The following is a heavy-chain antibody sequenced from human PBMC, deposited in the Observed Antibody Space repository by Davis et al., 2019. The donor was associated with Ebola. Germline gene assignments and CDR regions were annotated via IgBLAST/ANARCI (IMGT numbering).Heavy chain of an antibody. D-gene: IGHD3-22*01. Sequence: MPSETLSLTCTVSTYSISSGYYWGWIRQPPGKGLEWIGTIYHTGNSYYNPSLKSRLTISVDTSKNQFSLNLRSVTAADTAVYYCARAGIVAVITTTDYWGQGTLVTVSS. V-gene: IGHV4-38-2*02. CDR3: ARAGIVAVITTTDY. J-gene: IGHJ4*02. CDR1: TYSISSGYY. CDR2: IYHTGNS.